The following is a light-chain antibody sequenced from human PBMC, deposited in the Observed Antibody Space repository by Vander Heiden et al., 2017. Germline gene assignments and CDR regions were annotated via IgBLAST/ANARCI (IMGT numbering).Light chain of an antibody. CDR2: LGS. CDR1: QSLLYSNGYDY. Sequence: DIVMTQSPLSLPVTPGEPASISCRSCQSLLYSNGYDYLDWYLQKPGQPPQLLIYLGSNRASGVPDRFSGSGSGTDFTLKISRVEAEDVGVYYCMQALQTPLTFGGGTKVDIK. J-gene: IGKJ4*01. V-gene: IGKV2-28*01. CDR3: MQALQTPLT.